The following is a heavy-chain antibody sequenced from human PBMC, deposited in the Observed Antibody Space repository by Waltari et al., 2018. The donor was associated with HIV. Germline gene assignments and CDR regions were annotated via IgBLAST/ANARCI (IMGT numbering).Heavy chain of an antibody. CDR3: ARQPIREYTYGYPDY. CDR1: GGSISSSNYY. Sequence: QLQLQESGPGLVKPSETLSLTCTVPGGSISSSNYYWGWIRQPPRKGLEWIGTIYYSGTTYYNPSLKSRVSISVDTSKNQFSLQLRSVTAADTAVYYCARQPIREYTYGYPDYWGQGTQVTVSS. J-gene: IGHJ4*02. CDR2: IYYSGTT. D-gene: IGHD5-18*01. V-gene: IGHV4-39*01.